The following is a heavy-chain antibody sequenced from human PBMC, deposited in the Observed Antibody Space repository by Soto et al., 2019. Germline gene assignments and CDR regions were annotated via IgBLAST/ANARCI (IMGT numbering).Heavy chain of an antibody. Sequence: GGSLRLSCAASGFTFSSYVIHWVRQNPGKGLEWVAFISRDGSNEYYADSVKGRFTISRDNSKNTLYLQMNSLRAEDTAVYYCARDDEGGSDCDLGYWGQGTLVTVSS. J-gene: IGHJ4*02. V-gene: IGHV3-30*03. D-gene: IGHD3-10*01. CDR1: GFTFSSYV. CDR3: ARDDEGGSDCDLGY. CDR2: ISRDGSNE.